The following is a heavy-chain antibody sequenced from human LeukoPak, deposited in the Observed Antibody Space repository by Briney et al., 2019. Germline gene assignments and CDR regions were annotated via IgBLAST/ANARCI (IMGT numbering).Heavy chain of an antibody. D-gene: IGHD1-26*01. Sequence: PSETLSLICTVSGGSISSSSYYWGWIRQPPGKGLEWIGSIYYSGSTYYNPSLKSRVTISVDTSKNQFSLKLSSVTAADTAVYYCARQEGGATCDYWGQGTLVTVSS. J-gene: IGHJ4*02. CDR2: IYYSGST. CDR1: GGSISSSSYY. CDR3: ARQEGGATCDY. V-gene: IGHV4-39*01.